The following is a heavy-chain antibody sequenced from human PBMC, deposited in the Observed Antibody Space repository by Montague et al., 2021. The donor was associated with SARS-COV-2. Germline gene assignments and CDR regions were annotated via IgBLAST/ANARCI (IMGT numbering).Heavy chain of an antibody. CDR3: ARVVNVGTQPVDYFDY. CDR2: LFHSGGD. Sequence: SETLSLTCSVSGYSISSGYCWGWIRRPPGKGLEWIGSLFHSGGDFYDPSFQSRVTISVDMSKNLFSLKLNSVTAADTAMYFCARVVNVGTQPVDYFDYWGQGTLVTVSS. J-gene: IGHJ4*02. V-gene: IGHV4-38-2*02. CDR1: GYSISSGYC. D-gene: IGHD2-21*01.